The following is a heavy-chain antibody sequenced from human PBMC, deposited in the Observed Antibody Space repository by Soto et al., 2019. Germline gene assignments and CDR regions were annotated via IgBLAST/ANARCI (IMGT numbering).Heavy chain of an antibody. D-gene: IGHD2-15*01. V-gene: IGHV3-23*01. J-gene: IGHJ4*02. CDR1: GFTFSSYA. CDR2: ISGSGGTT. Sequence: GGSLRLSCAASGFTFSSYAMSWVRQAPGKGLEWVSAISGSGGTTYYADSVKGRFTISRDNSNNTLYLQMNSLRAEDTAVYYCAKEYCSGGSCYRYFDYWGQGTLVTVSS. CDR3: AKEYCSGGSCYRYFDY.